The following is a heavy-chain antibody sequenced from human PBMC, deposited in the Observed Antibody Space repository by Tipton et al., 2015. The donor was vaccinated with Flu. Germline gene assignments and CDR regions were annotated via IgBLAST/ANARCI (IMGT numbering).Heavy chain of an antibody. D-gene: IGHD3-10*02. CDR2: IYHSGTT. J-gene: IGHJ4*02. Sequence: PSLTCSVSGYSIRSAYYWGWVRRPPRKGLEWIGTIYHSGTTYYNPSLKSRLTISVDTSKNQFSLRLSSVTAADTAVYYCARHTGDSVRGVIDYWGRGTLVTVSS. CDR3: ARHTGDSVRGVIDY. CDR1: GYSIRSAYY. V-gene: IGHV4-38-2*01.